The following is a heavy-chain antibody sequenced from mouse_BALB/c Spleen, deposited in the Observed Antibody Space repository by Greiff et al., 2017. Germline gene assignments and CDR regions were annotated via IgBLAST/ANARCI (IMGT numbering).Heavy chain of an antibody. CDR3: ARAGLYYAMDY. D-gene: IGHD3-2*02. V-gene: IGHV3-2*02. Sequence: EVKLQESGPGLVKPSQSLSLTCTVTGYSITSDYAWYWLRQFPGNKLEWMGYISYSGSTRYNPSLKSRISITRDTSKNQFFLKLNSVTTEDTATYYCARAGLYYAMDYWGQGTSVTVAS. J-gene: IGHJ4*01. CDR1: GYSITSDYA. CDR2: ISYSGST.